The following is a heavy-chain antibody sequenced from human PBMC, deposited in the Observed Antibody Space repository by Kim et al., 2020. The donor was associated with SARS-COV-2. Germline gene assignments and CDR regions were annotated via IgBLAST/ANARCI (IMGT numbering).Heavy chain of an antibody. V-gene: IGHV7-4-1*02. J-gene: IGHJ6*02. CDR2: IDTKTGNP. CDR1: GYTLTSYA. CDR3: ARDPPSWGTYYHFLCLGLDVQGGMDV. D-gene: IGHD3-3*01. Sequence: ASVKVSCKASGYTLTSYAMNWVRQAPGQGLEWMGWIDTKTGNPAYAQGFTGRFVFSLDTSVSTAYLQINSLKTEDIAVYYCARDPPSWGTYYHFLCLGLDVQGGMDVGGQGTAVSVPS.